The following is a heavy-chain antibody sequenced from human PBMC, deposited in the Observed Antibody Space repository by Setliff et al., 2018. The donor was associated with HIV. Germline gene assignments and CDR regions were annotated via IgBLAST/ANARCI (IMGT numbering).Heavy chain of an antibody. Sequence: PSETLSLTCTVSGDTINSGNYYWSWIRQHPGKGLEWIGYIYYSGSTYYSPPLKSRVTISEDTSKNQFSLKLRSVTAADTAVYYCATSPAGETLGPRPFYFDYGGQGTRVTVSS. CDR1: GDTINSGNYY. J-gene: IGHJ4*02. V-gene: IGHV4-31*03. CDR3: ATSPAGETLGPRPFYFDY. CDR2: IYYSGST. D-gene: IGHD3-16*01.